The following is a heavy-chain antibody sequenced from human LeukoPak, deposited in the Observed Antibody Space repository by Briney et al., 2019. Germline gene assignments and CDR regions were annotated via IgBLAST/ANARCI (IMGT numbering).Heavy chain of an antibody. J-gene: IGHJ6*03. D-gene: IGHD3-10*01. CDR2: IKQDGSEK. CDR3: ARDHLDYYGSWVKSAYYYMDV. Sequence: GGSLRLSCAASGFTFSSYWMSWVRQAPGKGLEWVANIKQDGSEKYYVDSVKGRFTISRDNAKNSLYLQMNSLRAEDTAVYYCARDHLDYYGSWVKSAYYYMDVWGKGTTVTISS. CDR1: GFTFSSYW. V-gene: IGHV3-7*01.